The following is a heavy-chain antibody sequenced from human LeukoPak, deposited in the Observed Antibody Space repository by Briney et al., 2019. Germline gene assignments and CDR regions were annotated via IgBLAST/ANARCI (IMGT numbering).Heavy chain of an antibody. J-gene: IGHJ4*02. CDR3: AGKGLVVVYFDY. CDR2: IYYSGST. D-gene: IGHD3-22*01. Sequence: SETLSLTCTVSGGSISSSSYYWGWIRQPPGKGLEWIGSIYYSGSTYYNPPLKSRVTISVDTSKNQFSLRLSSVTAADTAVYYCAGKGLVVVYFDYWGQGNLVTVSS. V-gene: IGHV4-39*07. CDR1: GGSISSSSYY.